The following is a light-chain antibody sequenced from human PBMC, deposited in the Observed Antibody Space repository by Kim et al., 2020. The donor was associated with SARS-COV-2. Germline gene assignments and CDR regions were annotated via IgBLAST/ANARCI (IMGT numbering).Light chain of an antibody. CDR3: LLTYSGIRL. Sequence: GGTVTLTCGSSAGPVTSGHYPYWFQQKPGQAPRTLIYDINNRNAWTPARFSGSLPGGKAALTLSGAQPEDEADYFCLLTYSGIRLFGGGTQLTVL. CDR2: DIN. J-gene: IGLJ2*01. CDR1: AGPVTSGHY. V-gene: IGLV7-46*01.